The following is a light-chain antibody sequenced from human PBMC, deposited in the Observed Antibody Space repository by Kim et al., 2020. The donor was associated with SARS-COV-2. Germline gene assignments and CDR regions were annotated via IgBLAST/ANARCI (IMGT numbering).Light chain of an antibody. CDR2: DAA. J-gene: IGKJ2*01. CDR3: LQYNDYPWT. Sequence: SASVGDRVTITCRASQGIRNDLDWYQQKPGKAPRRLIYDAASLQRGVPSRFSGSGSVTEFTLTISNLQPEDFATYYCLQYNDYPWTFGQGTKLEIK. V-gene: IGKV1-17*02. CDR1: QGIRND.